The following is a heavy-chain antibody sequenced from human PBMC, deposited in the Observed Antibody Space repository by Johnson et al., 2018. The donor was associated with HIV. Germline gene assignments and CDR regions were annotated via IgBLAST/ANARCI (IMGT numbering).Heavy chain of an antibody. V-gene: IGHV3-20*04. CDR3: ARDHRGYSSSWYGDAFDI. CDR1: GFTFDDYG. D-gene: IGHD6-13*01. J-gene: IGHJ3*02. Sequence: VQLVESGGGLVQPGRSLRLSCTASGFTFDDYGMSWVRQVPGKGLEWVSGINWNGGSTGYADSVKGRFTISRDTAKNSLYLQMNSLRAEDTALYYCARDHRGYSSSWYGDAFDIWGQGTMVTVSS. CDR2: INWNGGST.